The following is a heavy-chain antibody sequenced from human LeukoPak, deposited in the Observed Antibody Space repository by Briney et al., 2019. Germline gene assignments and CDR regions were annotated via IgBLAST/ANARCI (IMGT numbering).Heavy chain of an antibody. CDR1: GFTFSGYI. CDR2: ISHDGSDK. CDR3: ASRADYYGTSGYYFDAFDS. V-gene: IGHV3-30*04. D-gene: IGHD3-22*01. Sequence: PGGSLRLSCAASGFTFSGYIMNWVRQTPGKGLEGVALISHDGSDKYYADSVKGRYTISRDNSKNTLYLQMNTLRAEDTAVYYCASRADYYGTSGYYFDAFDSWGQGTMVIVSS. J-gene: IGHJ3*02.